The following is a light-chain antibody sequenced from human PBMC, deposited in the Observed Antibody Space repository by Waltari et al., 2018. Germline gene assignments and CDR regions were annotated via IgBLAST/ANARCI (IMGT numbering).Light chain of an antibody. CDR2: RDN. CDR3: AECDDRLNSWV. J-gene: IGLJ3*02. V-gene: IGLV1-47*01. CDR1: PSNVEELH. Sequence: QSVLTQPPSVSGTPGQRVTISCSGSPSNVEELHVFWYKQLPGTAPKLLIYRDNQRPSGVPNRVSGSKSCSSASLAISGLRSQDEATYHCAECDDRLNSWVSCGGTNLTFL.